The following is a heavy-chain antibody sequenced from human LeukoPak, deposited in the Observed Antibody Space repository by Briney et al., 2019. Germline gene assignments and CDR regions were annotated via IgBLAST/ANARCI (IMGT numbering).Heavy chain of an antibody. D-gene: IGHD3-16*01. CDR2: IYYSGST. V-gene: IGHV4-59*01. J-gene: IGHJ6*03. Sequence: SETLSLTCAVSGGSISSYYWNWIRQPPGKGLEWIGYIYYSGSTNYNPSLKSRVTISLDTSKNQFSLKLSSVTAADTAVYYCARDGAHKNHYYSYYYMDVWGKGTTVTVSS. CDR3: ARDGAHKNHYYSYYYMDV. CDR1: GGSISSYY.